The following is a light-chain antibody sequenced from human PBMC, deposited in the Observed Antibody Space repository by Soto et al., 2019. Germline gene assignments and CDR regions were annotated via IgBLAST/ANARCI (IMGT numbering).Light chain of an antibody. CDR3: QQYNSYRT. Sequence: DINMTQSPSTLSASVGYRFTITCRASQSISSWLAWYKQKPGKAPKLLIYDASSLESGVPSRFSGSGSGTEFTLTISSMKPDDFATYYCQQYNSYRTFGQGTKVDIK. CDR2: DAS. V-gene: IGKV1-5*01. CDR1: QSISSW. J-gene: IGKJ1*01.